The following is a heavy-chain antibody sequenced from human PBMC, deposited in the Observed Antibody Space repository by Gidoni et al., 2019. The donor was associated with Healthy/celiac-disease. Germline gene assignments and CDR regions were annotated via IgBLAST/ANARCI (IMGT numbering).Heavy chain of an antibody. D-gene: IGHD3-3*01. CDR3: AKDLKGTYYDFWSGYYSPYYYYYGMDV. J-gene: IGHJ6*02. Sequence: EVQLLESGGGLVQPGGSLRLSCAASGFTFSSYAMSWVRQAPGKGLVWVSAISGSGGSTYYPDSVKGRFTISRNNSKNTLYLQMNSLRAEDTAVYYCAKDLKGTYYDFWSGYYSPYYYYYGMDVWGQGTTVTVSS. CDR1: GFTFSSYA. V-gene: IGHV3-23*01. CDR2: ISGSGGST.